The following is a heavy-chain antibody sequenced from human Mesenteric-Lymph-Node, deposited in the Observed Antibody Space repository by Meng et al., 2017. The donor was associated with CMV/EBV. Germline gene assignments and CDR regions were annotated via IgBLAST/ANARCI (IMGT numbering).Heavy chain of an antibody. CDR3: ARGSSYDILTGYFDY. Sequence: QVQLHQLGAGLLKPSETLSVTCVVDGGSFSGYYWNWIRQSPEKGLEWIGEINHSGSTTYNPSFTSRIIISVDTSTNQISLNMSSVTAADTAVYYCARGSSYDILTGYFDYWGQGALVTVSS. J-gene: IGHJ4*02. D-gene: IGHD3-9*01. V-gene: IGHV4-34*01. CDR2: INHSGST. CDR1: GGSFSGYY.